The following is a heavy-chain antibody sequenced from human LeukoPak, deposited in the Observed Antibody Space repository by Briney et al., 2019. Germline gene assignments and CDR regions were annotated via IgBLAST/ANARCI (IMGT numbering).Heavy chain of an antibody. CDR2: IKNDGSGI. CDR1: GFNFVNTW. Sequence: PGGSLRLSCAASGFNFVNTWMHWVRQAPGKGLVWVARIKNDGSGIIYADSVEGRFTISRDNAKNSLYLQMNSLRAEDTAVYYCAELGITMIGGVWGKGTTVTISS. V-gene: IGHV3-74*01. D-gene: IGHD3-10*02. CDR3: AELGITMIGGV. J-gene: IGHJ6*04.